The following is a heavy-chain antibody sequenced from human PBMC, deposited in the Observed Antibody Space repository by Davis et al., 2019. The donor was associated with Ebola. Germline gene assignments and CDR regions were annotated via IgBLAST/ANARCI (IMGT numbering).Heavy chain of an antibody. J-gene: IGHJ5*02. CDR1: GLTFSNFG. CDR2: IMGGNGKS. CDR3: AKEAFAGSTRIDWFDP. V-gene: IGHV3-23*01. D-gene: IGHD2-15*01. Sequence: GESLKISCATSGLTFSNFGMSWVRQAPGKGLEWVSGIMGGNGKSYYSESVKGRFTISRDNTKNTVFLQMNSLTVEDTAVYYCAKEAFAGSTRIDWFDPWGQGILVTVSS.